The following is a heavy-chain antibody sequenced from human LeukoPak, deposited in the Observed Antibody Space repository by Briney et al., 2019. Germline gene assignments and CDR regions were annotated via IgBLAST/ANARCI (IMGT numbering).Heavy chain of an antibody. J-gene: IGHJ6*03. CDR2: IYYSGST. Sequence: PSETLSLTCTVSGGSISSYYWSWIRQPPGKGLEWVGNIYYSGSTNYNPSLKSRVTISVDTSKNQFSLKLSSVTAADTAVYYCTRGSIAYYYMDVWGKGTTVTISS. D-gene: IGHD3-22*01. CDR3: TRGSIAYYYMDV. V-gene: IGHV4-59*01. CDR1: GGSISSYY.